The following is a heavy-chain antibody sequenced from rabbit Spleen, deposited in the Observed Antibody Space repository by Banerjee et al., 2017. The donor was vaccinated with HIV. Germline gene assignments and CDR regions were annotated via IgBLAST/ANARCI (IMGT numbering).Heavy chain of an antibody. CDR2: IYTGSGST. J-gene: IGHJ4*01. CDR3: ARDVGIDVYRFSL. Sequence: QEQLEESGGGLVKPEGSLTLTCTASGFSFSNDYYMCWVRQAPGKGLEWIGCIYTGSGSTYYASWAKGRVTITKTSSTTVTLQVTSLTAADTATYFCARDVGIDVYRFSLWGQGTLVTVS. CDR1: GFSFSNDYY. D-gene: IGHD4-2*01. V-gene: IGHV1S45*01.